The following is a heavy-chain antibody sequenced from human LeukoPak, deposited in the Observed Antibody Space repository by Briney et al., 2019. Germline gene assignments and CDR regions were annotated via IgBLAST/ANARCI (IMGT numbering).Heavy chain of an antibody. V-gene: IGHV1-2*02. CDR1: GYTFTGYY. CDR3: ARGRGQWLVRGGAFDI. D-gene: IGHD6-19*01. J-gene: IGHJ3*02. Sequence: ASVKVSCKASGYTFTGYYMHWVRQAPGQGREWMGWINPNSGGTNYAQKFQGRVTMTRDTSISTAYMELSRLRSDDTAVYYCARGRGQWLVRGGAFDIWGQGTMVTVSS. CDR2: INPNSGGT.